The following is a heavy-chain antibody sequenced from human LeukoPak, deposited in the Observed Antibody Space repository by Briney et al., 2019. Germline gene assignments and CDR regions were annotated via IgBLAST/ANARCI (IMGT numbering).Heavy chain of an antibody. J-gene: IGHJ4*02. CDR3: ARDRRFFGFGELDY. V-gene: IGHV3-48*03. D-gene: IGHD3-10*01. Sequence: PGGSLRLSCAASGFTFSSYEMNWVRQAPGKGLEWVSYISSSGSTIYYADSVKGRFTISRDNAKNSLYLQMNSLRAEDTAVYYCARDRRFFGFGELDYWGQGTLVTVSS. CDR1: GFTFSSYE. CDR2: ISSSGSTI.